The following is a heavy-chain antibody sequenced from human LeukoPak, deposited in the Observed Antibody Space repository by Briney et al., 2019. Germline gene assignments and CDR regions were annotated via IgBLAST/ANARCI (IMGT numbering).Heavy chain of an antibody. V-gene: IGHV4-61*01. D-gene: IGHD3-22*01. J-gene: IGHJ1*01. CDR1: GGSVSSGSYY. CDR3: ARIEKSHDSSGYYAEYFQH. Sequence: SETLSLTCTVSGGSVSSGSYYWSWIRQPPGTGLEWIGYIYYSGSTNYNPSLKSRVTISVDTSKNQFSLKLSSVTAADTAVYYCARIEKSHDSSGYYAEYFQHWGQGTLVTVSS. CDR2: IYYSGST.